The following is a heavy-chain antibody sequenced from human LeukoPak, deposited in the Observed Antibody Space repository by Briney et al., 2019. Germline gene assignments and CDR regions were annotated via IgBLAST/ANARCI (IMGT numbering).Heavy chain of an antibody. V-gene: IGHV4-59*01. CDR1: GVSITSYY. J-gene: IGHJ4*02. CDR2: IYYNGGT. D-gene: IGHD4-23*01. CDR3: ARVGNGNFDF. Sequence: SETLSLTCTVSGVSITSYYWSWIRQSPGKGLEWIGYIYYNGGTNYNPSLKSRVTMSVDTSNNQFSLKLSSVTAADTAVYYCARVGNGNFDFWGQGTLVTVSA.